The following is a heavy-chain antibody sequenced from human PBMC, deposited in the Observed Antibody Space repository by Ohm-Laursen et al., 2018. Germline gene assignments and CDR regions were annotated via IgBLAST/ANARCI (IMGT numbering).Heavy chain of an antibody. CDR3: ARQEGYCSSTSCYEVWFDP. Sequence: SDTLSLTCTVSGGSINNYYWSWIRQPAGKGLEWIGRIYPSGSTNYNPSLKSRVTISVDTSKNQFSLKLSSVTAADTAVYYCARQEGYCSSTSCYEVWFDPWGQGTLVTVSS. CDR2: IYPSGST. D-gene: IGHD2-2*01. CDR1: GGSINNYY. V-gene: IGHV4-4*07. J-gene: IGHJ5*02.